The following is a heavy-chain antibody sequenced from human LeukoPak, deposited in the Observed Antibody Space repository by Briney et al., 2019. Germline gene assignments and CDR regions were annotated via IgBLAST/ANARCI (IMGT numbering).Heavy chain of an antibody. J-gene: IGHJ4*02. Sequence: GGSLRLSCAASGFTFSAYWMSWVRQTPGKGLEWVANIKEDGSEKYYVDYVKGRFIISRDNAKNSLYVQMNSLRAEDTAVYYCARLPLTARRHFDFWGQGTQVIVSS. CDR1: GFTFSAYW. D-gene: IGHD5-18*01. CDR3: ARLPLTARRHFDF. CDR2: IKEDGSEK. V-gene: IGHV3-7*05.